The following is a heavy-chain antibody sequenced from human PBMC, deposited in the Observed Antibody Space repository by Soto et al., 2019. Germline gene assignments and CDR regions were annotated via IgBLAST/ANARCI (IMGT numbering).Heavy chain of an antibody. CDR1: GGSISSGDYY. Sequence: QVQLQESGPGLVKPSQTLSLTCTVSGGSISSGDYYWSWIRQPPGKGLEWIGYIYYSGSTYYNPSLKNRVNISVDTSKNQFSLKLSSVTAADTAVYYCARRPQDCSGRRCYLYFQHWGQGALVTVSS. CDR2: IYYSGST. V-gene: IGHV4-30-4*01. CDR3: ARRPQDCSGRRCYLYFQH. J-gene: IGHJ1*01. D-gene: IGHD2-15*01.